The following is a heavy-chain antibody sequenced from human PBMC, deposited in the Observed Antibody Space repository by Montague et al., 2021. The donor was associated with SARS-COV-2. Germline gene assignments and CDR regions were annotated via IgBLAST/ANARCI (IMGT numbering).Heavy chain of an antibody. CDR3: ARGYDKRFDH. CDR2: TYYRSRWYN. V-gene: IGHV6-1*01. J-gene: IGHJ4*02. Sequence: CAISGDSVSSNSAAWNWIRHSPSRGLEYLGRTYYRSRWYNDYAVSVKSRITINPDTSKNQFSLRLNSVTPDDTAMYYCARGYDKRFDHWGQGTLVTVSS. D-gene: IGHD3-16*01. CDR1: GDSVSSNSAA.